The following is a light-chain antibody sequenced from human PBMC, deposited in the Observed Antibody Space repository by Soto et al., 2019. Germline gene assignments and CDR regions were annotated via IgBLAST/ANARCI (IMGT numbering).Light chain of an antibody. CDR2: DAS. V-gene: IGKV3-11*01. CDR1: QTVENY. Sequence: ETVLTQSPATLSLSPGERATRSCRASQTVENYLAWYQQKPGQAPRLLIYDASNRATGIPARFSGSGSGTDFTLTISSLEPEDFAVYYCQQRRNWPPITFGQGTRLEIK. CDR3: QQRRNWPPIT. J-gene: IGKJ5*01.